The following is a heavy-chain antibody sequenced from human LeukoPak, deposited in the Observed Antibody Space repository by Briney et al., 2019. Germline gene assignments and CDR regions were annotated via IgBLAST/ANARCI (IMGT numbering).Heavy chain of an antibody. J-gene: IGHJ4*02. CDR2: INTNTGNP. CDR3: THEEFDY. CDR1: GYTFTSYG. D-gene: IGHD3-22*01. V-gene: IGHV7-4-1*01. Sequence: SVKVSCKDSGYTFTSYGISWVRQAPGQGLEWMGWINTNTGNPTYAHRFTGRFVFSLDTSVSTAYYCARGSAYYYDFLQRGTHEEFDYWGQGTLVSVSS.